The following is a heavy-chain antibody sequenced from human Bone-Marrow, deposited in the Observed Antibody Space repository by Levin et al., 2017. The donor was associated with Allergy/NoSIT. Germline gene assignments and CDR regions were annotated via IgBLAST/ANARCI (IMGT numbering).Heavy chain of an antibody. CDR3: ARYTHRGAGYGGDPEGY. Sequence: PTASVKVSCKASGYTFTSYDINWVRQATGQGLEWMGWMNPNSGNTGYAQKFQGRVTMTRNTSISTAYMELSSLRSEDTAVYYCARYTHRGAGYGGDPEGYWGQGTLVTVSS. V-gene: IGHV1-8*01. J-gene: IGHJ4*02. CDR1: GYTFTSYD. D-gene: IGHD4-23*01. CDR2: MNPNSGNT.